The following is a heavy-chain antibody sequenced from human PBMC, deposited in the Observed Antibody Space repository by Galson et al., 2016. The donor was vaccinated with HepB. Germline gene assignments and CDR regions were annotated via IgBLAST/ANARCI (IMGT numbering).Heavy chain of an antibody. CDR1: GGSFSGYH. CDR3: ARDGKTSAWCRGAFDT. J-gene: IGHJ3*02. Sequence: SETLSLTCGVYGGSFSGYHWSWIRQPPGKGLEWIGYIYITGSINYSPSLQGRVTILADASKNQFSLRLTSVTAADTAVYYFARDGKTSAWCRGAFDTWGQGTMVTVSS. V-gene: IGHV4-59*01. D-gene: IGHD6-19*01. CDR2: IYITGSI.